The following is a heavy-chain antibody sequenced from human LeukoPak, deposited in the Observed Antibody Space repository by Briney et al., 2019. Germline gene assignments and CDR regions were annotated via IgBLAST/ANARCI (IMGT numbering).Heavy chain of an antibody. J-gene: IGHJ4*02. CDR2: IWYDGSNK. Sequence: GGSLRLSCAASGFTFTTYGMHWVRQAPGKGLEWVAVIWYDGSNKYYADSVKGRFTISRDNSKNTLYLQMNSLRAEDTALYYCAKDLAGAGNLGFDYWGQGTLVTISS. V-gene: IGHV3-33*06. CDR3: AKDLAGAGNLGFDY. CDR1: GFTFTTYG. D-gene: IGHD4-23*01.